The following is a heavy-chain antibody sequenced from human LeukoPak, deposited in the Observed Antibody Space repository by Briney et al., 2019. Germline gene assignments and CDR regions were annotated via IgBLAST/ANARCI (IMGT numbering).Heavy chain of an antibody. Sequence: KPSETLSLTCTVSGGSISSYYWSWNRQPPGKGLEWIGYIYYSGSTNYNPSLKSRVTISVDTSKNQFSLKLSSVTAADTAVYYCARLAVSRFDPWGQGTLVTVSS. V-gene: IGHV4-59*08. CDR1: GGSISSYY. D-gene: IGHD3-16*01. CDR3: ARLAVSRFDP. CDR2: IYYSGST. J-gene: IGHJ5*02.